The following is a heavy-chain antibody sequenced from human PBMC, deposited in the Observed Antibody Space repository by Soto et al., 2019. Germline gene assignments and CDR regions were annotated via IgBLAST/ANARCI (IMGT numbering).Heavy chain of an antibody. J-gene: IGHJ5*02. CDR2: IYPSDGST. CDR3: ASQYCSGGSCYLLDP. CDR1: GYTFTIYY. V-gene: IGHV1-46*03. Sequence: ASVKVSCKASGYTFTIYYIHWVRQAPGQGLEWMGRIYPSDGSTSYAQKFQGRVTMTGDTSTSTVYMGLSSLRSEDTAVYYCASQYCSGGSCYLLDPWGQRTLVTVSS. D-gene: IGHD2-15*01.